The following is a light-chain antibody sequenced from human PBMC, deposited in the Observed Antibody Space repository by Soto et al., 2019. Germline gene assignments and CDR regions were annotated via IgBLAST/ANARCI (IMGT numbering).Light chain of an antibody. CDR1: SSNIGNNA. V-gene: IGLV1-36*01. Sequence: QAVVTQPPSVSEAPRQRVTISCSGSSSNIGNNAVNWYQQLPGKAPKLLIYYDDLLPSGVSDRFSGSKSGTSASLAISGLQSEDEADYYCAAWDDSLGYVFGTGTKLTVL. CDR2: YDD. J-gene: IGLJ1*01. CDR3: AAWDDSLGYV.